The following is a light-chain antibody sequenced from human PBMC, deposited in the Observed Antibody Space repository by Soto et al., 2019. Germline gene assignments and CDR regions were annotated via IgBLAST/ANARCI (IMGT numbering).Light chain of an antibody. CDR3: SSYTSAYTWL. J-gene: IGLJ3*02. CDR2: GVS. V-gene: IGLV2-14*01. CDR1: RSDVGGRNF. Sequence: QSALTQPASVSGSLGQSITISCTGTRSDVGGRNFVSWHQHHPGKAPKFIIYGVSNRPSGVSDRFSGSKSGNTASLTISGLQAEDEADYYCSSYTSAYTWLFGGGTKLTVL.